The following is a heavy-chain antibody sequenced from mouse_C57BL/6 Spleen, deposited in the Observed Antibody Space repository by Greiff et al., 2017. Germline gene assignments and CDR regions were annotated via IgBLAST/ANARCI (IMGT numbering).Heavy chain of an antibody. J-gene: IGHJ1*03. Sequence: EVQVVESVAELVRPGASVKLSCTASGFNIKNTYMHWVKQRPEQGLEWIGRIDPANGNTKYAPKFQGKATITADTSSNTAYLQLSSLTSEDTAIYYCARDRITTVPYWYFDVWGTGTTVTVSS. CDR3: ARDRITTVPYWYFDV. D-gene: IGHD1-1*01. CDR2: IDPANGNT. CDR1: GFNIKNTY. V-gene: IGHV14-3*01.